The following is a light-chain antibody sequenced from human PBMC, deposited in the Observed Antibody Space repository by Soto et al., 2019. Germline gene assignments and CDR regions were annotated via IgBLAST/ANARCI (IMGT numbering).Light chain of an antibody. CDR2: EVS. V-gene: IGLV2-8*01. CDR3: SSYAGSSNLV. J-gene: IGLJ2*01. Sequence: QSALTQPPSASGSPGQSVTISCTGTSSDVGGYNSVSWYQQHPGKVPRLMIYEVSKRPSGVPDRVSGSKSVNTASLTVSGLQAEYEADYYCSSYAGSSNLVFGGGTKLTVL. CDR1: SSDVGGYNS.